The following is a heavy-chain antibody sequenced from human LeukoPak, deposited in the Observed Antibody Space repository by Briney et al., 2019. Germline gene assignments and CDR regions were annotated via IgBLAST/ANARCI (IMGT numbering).Heavy chain of an antibody. CDR1: GYTFTSYG. V-gene: IGHV1-18*01. CDR2: ISAYNGNT. Sequence: GASVKVSCKASGYTFTSYGISWVRQAPGQGREWMGWISAYNGNTNYAQKLQGRVTMTTDTSTSTAYMELRSLRSDDTAVYYCARDLYGANYYGSGSCFDYWGQGTLVTVSS. J-gene: IGHJ4*02. CDR3: ARDLYGANYYGSGSCFDY. D-gene: IGHD3-10*01.